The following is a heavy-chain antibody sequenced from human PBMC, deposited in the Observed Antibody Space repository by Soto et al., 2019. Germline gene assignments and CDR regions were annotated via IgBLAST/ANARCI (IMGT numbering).Heavy chain of an antibody. CDR2: ISSSSGYI. D-gene: IGHD4-4*01. V-gene: IGHV3-21*01. CDR1: GFTFSSYS. J-gene: IGHJ4*02. CDR3: ARDPRKPQPNSPY. Sequence: PGGSLRLSCAASGFTFSSYSMNWVRQAPGKGLEWVSSISSSSGYIYYADSVKGRFTISRDNAKNSLYLQMNSLRAEDTAVYYCARDPRKPQPNSPYWGQGTLVTVSS.